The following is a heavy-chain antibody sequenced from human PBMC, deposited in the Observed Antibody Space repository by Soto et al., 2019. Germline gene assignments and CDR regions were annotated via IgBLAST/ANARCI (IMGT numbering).Heavy chain of an antibody. J-gene: IGHJ4*02. CDR3: ARGHYYGSGSYFDY. CDR2: IYSGGST. CDR1: GFTVSSNY. D-gene: IGHD3-10*01. Sequence: GGSLRLSCAASGFTVSSNYMSWVRQAPGKGLEWVSVIYSGGSTDYADSVKGRFTFSRDNSKNTLYLQLNSLRAEDTAVYYCARGHYYGSGSYFDYWGQGTLVTVSS. V-gene: IGHV3-66*01.